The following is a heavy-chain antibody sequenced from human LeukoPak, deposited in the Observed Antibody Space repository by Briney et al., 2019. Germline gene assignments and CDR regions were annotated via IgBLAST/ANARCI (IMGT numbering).Heavy chain of an antibody. CDR1: GGSFSGYY. D-gene: IGHD6-13*01. J-gene: IGHJ6*02. Sequence: LETLSLTCAVYGGSFSGYYWSWIRQPPGKGLEWIGEINHSGSTNYNPSLKSRVTISVDTSKNQFSLKLSSVTAADTAVYYCARGLELSSSSYGMDVWGQGTTVTVSS. V-gene: IGHV4-34*01. CDR2: INHSGST. CDR3: ARGLELSSSSYGMDV.